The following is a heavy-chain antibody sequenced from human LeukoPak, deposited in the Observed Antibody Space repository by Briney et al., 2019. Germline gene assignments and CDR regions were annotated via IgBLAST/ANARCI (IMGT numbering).Heavy chain of an antibody. V-gene: IGHV5-51*01. Sequence: AESIKIFCKGSGYSFTSYWFWCLIQMPGRKLLGRGGIYPDDCGTSYNPSFQGQVTISSDKSISTSYLQWSTLKASDTAMYYCASHAPTETAFDIWGKGTMVTVSS. CDR3: ASHAPTETAFDI. CDR2: IYPDDCGT. CDR1: GYSFTSYW. D-gene: IGHD4-17*01. J-gene: IGHJ3*02.